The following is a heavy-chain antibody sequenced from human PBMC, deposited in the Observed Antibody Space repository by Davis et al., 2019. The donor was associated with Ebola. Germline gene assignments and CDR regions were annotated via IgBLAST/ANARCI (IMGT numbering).Heavy chain of an antibody. V-gene: IGHV4-34*01. Sequence: SETLSLTCAVYGGSFRGYYWSWIRQPPGKGLEWIGDINHSGSTNYNPSLKSRVTISGDTSKNQLSLNVNSVTAADTAMYYCARTPQYTSYGSYFDYWGQGTLVTVSS. CDR1: GGSFRGYY. CDR2: INHSGST. CDR3: ARTPQYTSYGSYFDY. J-gene: IGHJ4*02. D-gene: IGHD1-26*01.